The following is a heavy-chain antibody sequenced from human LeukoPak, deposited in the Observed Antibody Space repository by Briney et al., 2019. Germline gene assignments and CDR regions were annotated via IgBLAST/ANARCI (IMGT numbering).Heavy chain of an antibody. V-gene: IGHV4-4*02. J-gene: IGHJ4*02. CDR1: GGSISSSNW. CDR2: IYHSGST. Sequence: SGTLSLTCAVSGGSISSSNWWSWVRQPPGKGLEWIGEIYHSGSTNYNPSLKSRVTISVDTSKNQFSLKLSSVTAADTAVYYCARGYYGSGKYFYYFDYWGQGTLVTVSS. D-gene: IGHD3-10*01. CDR3: ARGYYGSGKYFYYFDY.